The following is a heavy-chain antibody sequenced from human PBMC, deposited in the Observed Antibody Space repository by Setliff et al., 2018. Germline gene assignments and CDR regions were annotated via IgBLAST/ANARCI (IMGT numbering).Heavy chain of an antibody. CDR1: GYTFTSYD. V-gene: IGHV1-3*04. D-gene: IGHD2-2*01. CDR3: VRAGFYAISNGLDY. Sequence: ASVKVSCKASGYTFTSYDINWVRQAPGQRPEWMGWINTGNANKKYSQKFQGRVTITRDTSVSTVYMELNSLRSDDTAVYYCVRAGFYAISNGLDYWGQGTLVTVSS. J-gene: IGHJ4*02. CDR2: INTGNANK.